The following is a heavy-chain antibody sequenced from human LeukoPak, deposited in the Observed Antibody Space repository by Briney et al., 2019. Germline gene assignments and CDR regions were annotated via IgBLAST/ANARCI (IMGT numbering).Heavy chain of an antibody. CDR1: GFSFSSHA. CDR3: ANRGTKWLPPPTDAFDV. D-gene: IGHD2-8*01. J-gene: IGHJ3*01. V-gene: IGHV3-23*01. CDR2: ISSGGGTT. Sequence: GGSLRLSCAASGFSFSSHAMSWVRQAPGKGLQWVSTISSGGGTTYYGGSVKGRFTISRDNSKNTLYLQMNSLRADDTAIYYCANRGTKWLPPPTDAFDVWGQGTMVTVSS.